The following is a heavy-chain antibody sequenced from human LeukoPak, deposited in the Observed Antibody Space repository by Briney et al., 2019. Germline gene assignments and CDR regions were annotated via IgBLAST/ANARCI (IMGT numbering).Heavy chain of an antibody. CDR3: GKDWKLDY. Sequence: GGPLRLSCAASGFTFNNYAMSWVRQAPGKGLEWVSAISDNGGDTKYADSVKGRFTISRDNSKNTLYLQMNSLRDEDTAIYYCGKDWKLDYWGQGTLVTVSS. V-gene: IGHV3-23*01. CDR2: ISDNGGDT. CDR1: GFTFNNYA. J-gene: IGHJ4*02. D-gene: IGHD1-1*01.